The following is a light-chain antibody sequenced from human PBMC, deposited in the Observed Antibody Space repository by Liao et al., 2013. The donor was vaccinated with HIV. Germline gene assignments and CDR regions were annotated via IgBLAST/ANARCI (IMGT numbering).Light chain of an antibody. CDR1: NLGSRG. V-gene: IGLV3-1*01. CDR2: QDT. CDR3: QAWDGTTVV. Sequence: YVLTQPPSVSVAPGQTAVLPCEGNNLGSRGVHWYQQRPGQAPVLVIYQDTKRPSGIPARFSGSNSGNTATLTISGTQAMDEADFYCQAWDGTTVVFGGGTKLTVL. J-gene: IGLJ3*02.